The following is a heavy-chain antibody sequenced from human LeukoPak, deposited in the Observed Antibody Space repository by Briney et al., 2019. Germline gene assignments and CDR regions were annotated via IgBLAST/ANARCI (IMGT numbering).Heavy chain of an antibody. CDR1: GGSSSRNA. Sequence: GASVKVSCKASGGSSSRNAISWVRQAPGQGLEWMGRFIPILGIATYAQKFQGRVTITADRSTSTAYMELSSLRSEDTAVYYCARIQAVGVPVAIDAYYSYGMDVWGQGTAVTVSS. D-gene: IGHD2-2*02. V-gene: IGHV1-69*04. J-gene: IGHJ6*02. CDR2: FIPILGIA. CDR3: ARIQAVGVPVAIDAYYSYGMDV.